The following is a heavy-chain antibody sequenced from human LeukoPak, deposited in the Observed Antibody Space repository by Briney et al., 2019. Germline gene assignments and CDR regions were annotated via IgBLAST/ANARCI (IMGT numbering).Heavy chain of an antibody. CDR1: GYPFTSYG. CDR2: INPNSGGT. Sequence: GASVTVSCTASGYPFTSYGISWVRQAPGQGLEWMGRINPNSGGTNYAQKFQGRVTMTRDTSISTAYMELSRLRSDDTAVYYCAGRGIGAQEYYFDYWGQGTLVTVSS. V-gene: IGHV1-2*06. D-gene: IGHD3-16*01. CDR3: AGRGIGAQEYYFDY. J-gene: IGHJ4*02.